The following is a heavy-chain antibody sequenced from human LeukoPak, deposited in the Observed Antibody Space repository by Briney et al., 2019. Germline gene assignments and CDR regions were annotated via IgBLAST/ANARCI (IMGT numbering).Heavy chain of an antibody. CDR2: IYYSGST. Sequence: SETPSLTCTVSGGSVSSGSYYWSWIRQPPGKGLEWIGYIYYSGSTNYNPSLKSRVTISVDTSKNQFSLKLSSVTAADTAVYYCARGRSYYYYGMDVWGQGTTVTVSS. V-gene: IGHV4-61*01. CDR3: ARGRSYYYYGMDV. J-gene: IGHJ6*02. CDR1: GGSVSSGSYY.